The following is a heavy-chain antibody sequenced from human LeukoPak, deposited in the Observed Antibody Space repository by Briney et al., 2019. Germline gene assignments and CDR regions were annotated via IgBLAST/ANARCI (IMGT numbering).Heavy chain of an antibody. V-gene: IGHV4-39*01. CDR1: RDSISRGSYY. CDR2: IYYSGST. J-gene: IGHJ5*02. Sequence: SETLSLTCTVSRDSISRGSYYWGWIRRPPGKGLEWIGTIYYSGSTYYNPTLKSRVTISVDTAKNYFSLSLRSVTAADTALYYCARQDYVSSYFDPWGQGTLVTVSS. CDR3: ARQDYVSSYFDP. D-gene: IGHD4-17*01.